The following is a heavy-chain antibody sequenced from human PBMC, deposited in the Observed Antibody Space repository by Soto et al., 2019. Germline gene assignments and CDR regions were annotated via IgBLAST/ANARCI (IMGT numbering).Heavy chain of an antibody. CDR1: GGSFSGYY. Sequence: SETLSLTCAVYGGSFSGYYWSWIRQPPGKGLEWIGYIYYSGSTNYNPSLKSRVNISVDTPKNQFSLKLSSVTAADTAVYYCARAGYSYGFWDFDYWGQGTLVTVSS. CDR2: IYYSGST. CDR3: ARAGYSYGFWDFDY. V-gene: IGHV4-59*01. D-gene: IGHD5-18*01. J-gene: IGHJ4*02.